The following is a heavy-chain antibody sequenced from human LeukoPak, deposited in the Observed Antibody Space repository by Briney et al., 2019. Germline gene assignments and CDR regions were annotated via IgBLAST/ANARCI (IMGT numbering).Heavy chain of an antibody. CDR3: AKDFLWTNTYYFDY. J-gene: IGHJ4*02. CDR1: GFTFSSYA. V-gene: IGHV3-23*01. Sequence: GGSLRLSCAASGFTFSSYAMSWVRQAPGKGPEWVSAISGSGGSTYYADSVKGRFTISRDNSKNTLYLQMNSLGAEDTAVYYCAKDFLWTNTYYFDYWGQGTLVTVSS. CDR2: ISGSGGST. D-gene: IGHD3/OR15-3a*01.